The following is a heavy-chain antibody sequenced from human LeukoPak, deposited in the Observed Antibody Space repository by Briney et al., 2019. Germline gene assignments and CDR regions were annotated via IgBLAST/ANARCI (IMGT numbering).Heavy chain of an antibody. J-gene: IGHJ6*02. CDR3: ARVPSGSSGWRYYYYYGMDV. D-gene: IGHD6-19*01. V-gene: IGHV1-3*01. CDR1: GYTFTSYA. Sequence: GASVKVSCKASGYTFTSYAMHWVRQAPGQRLEWMGWINAGNGNTKYSQKFQGGVTITRDTSASTVYMELSSLRSEDTAVYYCARVPSGSSGWRYYYYYGMDVWGQGTTVTVSS. CDR2: INAGNGNT.